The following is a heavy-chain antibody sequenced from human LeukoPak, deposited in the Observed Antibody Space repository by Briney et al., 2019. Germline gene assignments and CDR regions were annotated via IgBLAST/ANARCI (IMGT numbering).Heavy chain of an antibody. V-gene: IGHV4-31*03. CDR2: IYYSGGT. D-gene: IGHD3-10*01. CDR1: GVSISNGGYY. J-gene: IGHJ4*02. CDR3: SREGEVRGKGERFDY. Sequence: SQTLSLTCTVSGVSISNGGYYWSWLRQHPGQGLEWSGNIYYSGGTSYYPSLKRRVFIFVNTSKNQFSLKLSTMTTADTAVDYYSREGEVRGKGERFDYWGQGTLVTVSS.